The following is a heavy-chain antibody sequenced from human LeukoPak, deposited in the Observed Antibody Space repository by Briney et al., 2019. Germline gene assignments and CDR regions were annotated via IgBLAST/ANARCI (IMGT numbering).Heavy chain of an antibody. Sequence: GGSLRLSCAASGFTFSRYAMSWVRQAPGKGLEWVSAISGSGGSTYSVDSVKGRFTISRDNSKTTLYLQMNSLRAKDTAVYYCTKVRADRSVSSNWYWIVGAFDIWGQGTMVTVSS. CDR1: GFTFSRYA. J-gene: IGHJ3*02. D-gene: IGHD6-13*01. CDR2: ISGSGGST. V-gene: IGHV3-23*01. CDR3: TKVRADRSVSSNWYWIVGAFDI.